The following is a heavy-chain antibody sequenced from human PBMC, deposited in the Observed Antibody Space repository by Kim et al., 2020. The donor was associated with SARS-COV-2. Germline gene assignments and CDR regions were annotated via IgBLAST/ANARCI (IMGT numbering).Heavy chain of an antibody. CDR2: IYYSGST. V-gene: IGHV4-59*13. J-gene: IGHJ4*02. Sequence: SETLSLTCTVSGGSISSYYWSWIRQPPGKGLEWIGYIYYSGSTNYNPSLKSRVTISVDTSKNQFSLKLSSVTAADTAVYYCARGGGSKWEPQGPTAKYYFDYWGQGTLVTVSS. CDR1: GGSISSYY. CDR3: ARGGGSKWEPQGPTAKYYFDY. D-gene: IGHD1-26*01.